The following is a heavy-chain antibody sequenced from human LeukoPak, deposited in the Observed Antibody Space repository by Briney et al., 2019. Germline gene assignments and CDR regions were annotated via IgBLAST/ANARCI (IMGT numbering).Heavy chain of an antibody. CDR2: INPNSGGT. D-gene: IGHD6-13*01. CDR3: ARVRLPSSWTTSGFFPEFDP. Sequence: ASVKVSCKASGYTFTGYYMHWVRQAPGQGLEWMGWINPNSGGTNYAQKFQGRVTMTRDTSISTAYMELSRLRSDDTAVYYCARVRLPSSWTTSGFFPEFDPWGQGTLVTVSS. CDR1: GYTFTGYY. V-gene: IGHV1-2*02. J-gene: IGHJ5*02.